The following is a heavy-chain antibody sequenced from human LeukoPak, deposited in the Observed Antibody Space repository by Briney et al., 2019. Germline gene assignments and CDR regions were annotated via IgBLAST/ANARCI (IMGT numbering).Heavy chain of an antibody. D-gene: IGHD6-13*01. V-gene: IGHV3-20*04. J-gene: IGHJ4*02. Sequence: GGSLRLSCAASGFTFDDYGMSWVRQAPGKGLEWVSGINWNGGSTGYADSVKGRFTISRDNAKHSLYLQMNSLRAEDTALYYCARSRSLTIAAAGPFDYWGQGTLVTVSS. CDR1: GFTFDDYG. CDR2: INWNGGST. CDR3: ARSRSLTIAAAGPFDY.